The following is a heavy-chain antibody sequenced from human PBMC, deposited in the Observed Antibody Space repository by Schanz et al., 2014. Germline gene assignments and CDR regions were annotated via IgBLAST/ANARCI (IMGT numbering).Heavy chain of an antibody. CDR2: ISGSGDIK. CDR1: GFTFSSYA. CDR3: ARDSFQYSRGGNFDY. V-gene: IGHV3-23*01. J-gene: IGHJ4*02. Sequence: EVQLLESGGALEQPGGSLRLSCAASGFTFSSYAMSWVRQAPGKGLEWVSGISGSGDIKNYGDSVKGRFTISRDISRNTLYLQMNSLRAEDTAVYYCARDSFQYSRGGNFDYWGQGTLVTVSS. D-gene: IGHD3-16*01.